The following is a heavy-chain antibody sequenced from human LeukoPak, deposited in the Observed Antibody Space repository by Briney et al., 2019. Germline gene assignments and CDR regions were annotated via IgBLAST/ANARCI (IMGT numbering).Heavy chain of an antibody. V-gene: IGHV3-23*01. CDR3: ATSRVFDY. J-gene: IGHJ4*02. CDR1: GFTFSSYA. Sequence: GGSLRLSCAASGFTFSSYAMSWVRQAPGKGLEWVSAISGSGGSTYYADSVKGRFTISRDNAKKTLYLEMKSLRMEDTAIYYCATSRVFDYWGQGTLVTVSS. CDR2: ISGSGGST.